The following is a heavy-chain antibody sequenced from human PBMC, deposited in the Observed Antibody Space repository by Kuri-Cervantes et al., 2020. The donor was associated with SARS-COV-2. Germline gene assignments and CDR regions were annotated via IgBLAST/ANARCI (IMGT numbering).Heavy chain of an antibody. V-gene: IGHV3-30*04. D-gene: IGHD1-26*01. CDR3: ARVGGSYYYYDYMDV. CDR1: GFTFSSYA. J-gene: IGHJ6*03. CDR2: ISYDGSNK. Sequence: GESLKISCAASGFTFSSYAMHWVRQAPGKGLEWVAVISYDGSNKYYADSVKGRFTISRDNSKNTLYLQMNSLRAEDTAVYYCARVGGSYYYYDYMDVWGKGTTVTVSS.